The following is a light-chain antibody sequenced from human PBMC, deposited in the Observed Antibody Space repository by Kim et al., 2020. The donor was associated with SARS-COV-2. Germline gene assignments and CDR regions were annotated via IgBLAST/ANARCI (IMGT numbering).Light chain of an antibody. Sequence: SPGERATLSCRASESVRRNLAWYQQKPGQAPRLLIYAASTRATGIPARFSGSGSGTEFTLTISSLQSEDFAVYYCQQYNNWPPWTFGQGTKVDIK. J-gene: IGKJ1*01. CDR1: ESVRRN. V-gene: IGKV3-15*01. CDR3: QQYNNWPPWT. CDR2: AAS.